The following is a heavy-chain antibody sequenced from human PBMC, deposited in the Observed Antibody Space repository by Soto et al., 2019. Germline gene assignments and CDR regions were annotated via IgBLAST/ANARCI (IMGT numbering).Heavy chain of an antibody. D-gene: IGHD2-2*01. CDR1: GCTFNDLG. Sequence: PLRLPSAASGCTFNDLGMRWIRQAKGKGLEWVGRIRKKANSYTTEYAAPVKGRFTISRDDSKNSLYLQMNSLKTEDTAVYYCARVASSHYYLDNRAQGPLVTVSS. J-gene: IGHJ4*02. V-gene: IGHV3-72*01. CDR2: IRKKANSYTT. CDR3: ARVASSHYYLDN.